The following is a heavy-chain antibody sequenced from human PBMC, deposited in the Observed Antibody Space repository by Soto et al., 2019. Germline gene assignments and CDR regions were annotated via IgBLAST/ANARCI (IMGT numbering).Heavy chain of an antibody. J-gene: IGHJ4*02. CDR3: ARDGDVNTGFGKDY. CDR1: GFTFSSYG. D-gene: IGHD3-16*01. V-gene: IGHV3-33*01. CDR2: IWHDGGNK. Sequence: QVHLVESGGGVVQPGRSLRLSCAASGFTFSSYGMHWVCQAPGKGLEWVAFIWHDGGNKFYAESVKGRFTISRDNSKNTLYLQMTSLSAEDTAMYYCARDGDVNTGFGKDYWGQGTLVTVSS.